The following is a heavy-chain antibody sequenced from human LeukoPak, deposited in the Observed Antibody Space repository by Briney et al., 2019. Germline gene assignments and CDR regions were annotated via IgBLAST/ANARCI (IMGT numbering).Heavy chain of an antibody. Sequence: SGPTLVKPTQPLTLTCTFSGFSLSTRGAAGAWIRQPSGKSLEWLALIYWTDDKRYSPHLKSRLTITNDASKNQVVLKMTNMDPADTATYYCGHIFNSSPYSWGQGTMLSVPS. CDR2: IYWTDDK. J-gene: IGHJ4*02. CDR3: GHIFNSSPYS. D-gene: IGHD2/OR15-2a*01. V-gene: IGHV2-5*01. CDR1: GFSLSTRGAA.